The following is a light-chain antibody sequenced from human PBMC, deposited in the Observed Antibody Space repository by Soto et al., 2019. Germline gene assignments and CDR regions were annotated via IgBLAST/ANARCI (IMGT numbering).Light chain of an antibody. CDR3: QHYSGDRAT. V-gene: IGKV1-33*01. CDR1: QNIHNY. J-gene: IGKJ1*01. CDR2: DAS. Sequence: DIQMTQSPSSLSASVGDRVTITGQASQNIHNYLNWYQQQRGRAPKIXIYDASNLDAGAPSRFRGRGSGTEFTLTISSLRPDDFETYDCQHYSGDRATFGQGTQVDIK.